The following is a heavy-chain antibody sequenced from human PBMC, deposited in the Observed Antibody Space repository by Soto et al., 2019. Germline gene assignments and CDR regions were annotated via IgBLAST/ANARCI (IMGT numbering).Heavy chain of an antibody. J-gene: IGHJ4*02. CDR2: INAGNGKT. V-gene: IGHV1-3*01. D-gene: IGHD2-2*02. CDR3: ARAGDDCSTTNCYMIDY. Sequence: ASVKVSCKASGYTFTTYVMHWLRQSPGQRLEWMGWINAGNGKTKYSQKFQGRVTITRDTSATTVYMELSSLRSEDTAVYYCARAGDDCSTTNCYMIDYWGQGTLVTVSS. CDR1: GYTFTTYV.